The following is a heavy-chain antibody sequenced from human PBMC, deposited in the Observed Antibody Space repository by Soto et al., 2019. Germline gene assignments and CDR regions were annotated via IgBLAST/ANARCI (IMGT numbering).Heavy chain of an antibody. CDR2: ISAYNGNT. Sequence: ASVKVSCKASGYTFTSYAISWVRQAPGQGLEWMGWISAYNGNTNYAQKLQGRVTMTTDTSTSTAYMELRSLRSDDTAVYYCASNYDFWSGYSSIGYYYYGMDVSGQGTTVTVS. V-gene: IGHV1-18*01. D-gene: IGHD3-3*01. J-gene: IGHJ6*02. CDR3: ASNYDFWSGYSSIGYYYYGMDV. CDR1: GYTFTSYA.